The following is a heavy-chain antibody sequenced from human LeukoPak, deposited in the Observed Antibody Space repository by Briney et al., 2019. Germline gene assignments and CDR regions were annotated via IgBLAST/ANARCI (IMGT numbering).Heavy chain of an antibody. D-gene: IGHD3-16*02. CDR1: GGSISSYY. CDR2: IHYSGNT. CDR3: ARDRRYYDYVWGSYRCYYFDY. J-gene: IGHJ4*02. V-gene: IGHV4-59*01. Sequence: KPSETLSLTCTVSGGSISSYYWSWIRQPPGKGLEWIGYIHYSGNTNYNPSLKSRVTISLVTSKNQFSLKLSSVTAADTAVYYCARDRRYYDYVWGSYRCYYFDYWGQGTLVTVSS.